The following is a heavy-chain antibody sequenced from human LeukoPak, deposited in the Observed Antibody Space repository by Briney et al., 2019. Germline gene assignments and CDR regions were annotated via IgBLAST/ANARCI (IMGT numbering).Heavy chain of an antibody. CDR3: ANRVIGYCFDY. J-gene: IGHJ4*02. CDR2: IYSGGST. D-gene: IGHD2-15*01. V-gene: IGHV3-53*01. Sequence: PGGSLRLSCAASGFTVSSNYMSWVRQAPGKGLEWVSVIYSGGSTYYADSVKGRFTISRDNSKNTLYLQMNSLRAEDTALYYCANRVIGYCFDYWGQGTLVTVSS. CDR1: GFTVSSNY.